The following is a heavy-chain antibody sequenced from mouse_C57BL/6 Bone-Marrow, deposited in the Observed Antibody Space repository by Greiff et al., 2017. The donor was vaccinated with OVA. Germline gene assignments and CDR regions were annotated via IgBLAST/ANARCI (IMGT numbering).Heavy chain of an antibody. CDR2: IDPSDSET. V-gene: IGHV1-52*01. CDR3: ARRGLLRGWYVDV. J-gene: IGHJ1*03. D-gene: IGHD2-3*01. Sequence: QVQLQQPGAELVRPGSSVKLSCKASGYTFTSYWMHWVKQRPIQGLEWIGNIDPSDSETHYNQKFKDKATLTVDKSSSTAYMQLSSLTSEDSAVYYCARRGLLRGWYVDVGGTGTTVTVSS. CDR1: GYTFTSYW.